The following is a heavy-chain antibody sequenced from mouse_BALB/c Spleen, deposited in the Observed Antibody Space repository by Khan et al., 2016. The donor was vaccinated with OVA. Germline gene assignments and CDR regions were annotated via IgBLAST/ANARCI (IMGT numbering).Heavy chain of an antibody. J-gene: IGHJ3*01. CDR2: INPSSGYT. CDR3: ARDGAYYRNDGWFAY. D-gene: IGHD2-14*01. Sequence: VQLQQSGAELARPGASVKMSCKASGYTFTSYTIHWIKQRPGQGLEWIGYINPSSGYTNYNQKFKDKATLTADKSSTTAYMQLISLTSDDSAVYYCARDGAYYRNDGWFAYWGQGTLVTVSA. CDR1: GYTFTSYT. V-gene: IGHV1-4*01.